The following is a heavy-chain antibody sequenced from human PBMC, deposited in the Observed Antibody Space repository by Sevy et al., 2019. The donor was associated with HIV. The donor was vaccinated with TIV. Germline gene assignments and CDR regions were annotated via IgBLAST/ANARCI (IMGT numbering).Heavy chain of an antibody. CDR1: GFTFSSYS. V-gene: IGHV3-21*01. D-gene: IGHD3-10*01. J-gene: IGHJ4*02. Sequence: GGSLRLSCAASGFTFSSYSMNWVRQAPGKGLEWVSSISSSSSYIYYADSVKGGFTISRDNAKNSLYLQMNSLGAEDTAVYYCARATRVVRGAFDYWGQGTLVTVSS. CDR2: ISSSSSYI. CDR3: ARATRVVRGAFDY.